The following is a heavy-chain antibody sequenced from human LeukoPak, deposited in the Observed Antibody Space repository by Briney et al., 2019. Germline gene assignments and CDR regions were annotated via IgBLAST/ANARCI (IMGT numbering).Heavy chain of an antibody. CDR2: IYSSGST. CDR3: AGSTLTYYYYGMDV. V-gene: IGHV3-66*03. CDR1: GFTVSGNY. D-gene: IGHD4/OR15-4a*01. J-gene: IGHJ6*02. Sequence: GGSLRLSCAASGFTVSGNYMSWVRQAPGKGLEWVSVIYSSGSTYYADSVKGRFTISRDNSKNTLYLQMNSLRAEDTAVYYCAGSTLTYYYYGMDVWGQGTTVTVSS.